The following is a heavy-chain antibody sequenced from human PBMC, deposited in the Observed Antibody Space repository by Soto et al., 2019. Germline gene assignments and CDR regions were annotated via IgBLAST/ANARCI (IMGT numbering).Heavy chain of an antibody. Sequence: GGSLRLSCGVSGFTFRSYAMYWVRQAPGKGLEWVAVISYDGSNKYYADSVKGRFTISRDNSKNTLYLQMNSLRAEDTAVYYCARDYYRFNSGYGFSMDVWGQGTTVTVSS. CDR1: GFTFRSYA. D-gene: IGHD5-12*01. CDR2: ISYDGSNK. J-gene: IGHJ6*02. CDR3: ARDYYRFNSGYGFSMDV. V-gene: IGHV3-30-3*01.